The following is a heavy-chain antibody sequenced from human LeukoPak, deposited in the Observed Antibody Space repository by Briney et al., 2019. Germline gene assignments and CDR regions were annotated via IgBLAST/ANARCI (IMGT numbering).Heavy chain of an antibody. CDR3: ARDLDRYYYYYGMDV. CDR1: GFTFSSYA. V-gene: IGHV3-23*01. CDR2: ISGSGGST. J-gene: IGHJ6*02. Sequence: GGSLRLSCAASGFTFSSYAMSWVRQAPGKGLEWVSAISGSGGSTYYADSVKGRFTISRDNAKNSLYLQMNSLRAEDTAVYYCARDLDRYYYYYGMDVWGQGTTVTVSS.